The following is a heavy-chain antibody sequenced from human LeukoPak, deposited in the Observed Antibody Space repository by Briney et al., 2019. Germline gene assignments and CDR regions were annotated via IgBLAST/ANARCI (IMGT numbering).Heavy chain of an antibody. D-gene: IGHD3-3*01. Sequence: PGGPLRLSCAASGFTFSSYAMSWVRQAPGKGLEWVSAISGSGGSTYYADSVKGRFTISRDNSKNTLYLQMNSLRAEDTAVYYCAKDWNGSPFFDYWGQGTLVTVSS. CDR1: GFTFSSYA. V-gene: IGHV3-23*01. CDR2: ISGSGGST. CDR3: AKDWNGSPFFDY. J-gene: IGHJ4*02.